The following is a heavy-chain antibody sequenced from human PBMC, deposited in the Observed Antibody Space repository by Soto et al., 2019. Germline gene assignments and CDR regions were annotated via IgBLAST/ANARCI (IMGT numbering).Heavy chain of an antibody. Sequence: SETLSLTCTVSGGSISSYYWSWIRQPPGKGLEWIGYIYYSGSTNYNPSLKSRVAISVDTSKNQFSLKLSSVTAADTAVYYCARVSSWYASTPAIDYWGQGTLVTVSS. CDR2: IYYSGST. CDR1: GGSISSYY. J-gene: IGHJ4*02. D-gene: IGHD6-13*01. V-gene: IGHV4-59*01. CDR3: ARVSSWYASTPAIDY.